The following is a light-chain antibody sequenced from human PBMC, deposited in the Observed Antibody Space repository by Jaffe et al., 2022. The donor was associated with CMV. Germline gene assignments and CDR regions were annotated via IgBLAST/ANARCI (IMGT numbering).Light chain of an antibody. CDR1: QSISIY. J-gene: IGKJ1*01. CDR2: GAS. V-gene: IGKV1-39*01. Sequence: DIQLTQSPSSLSASVGDTVTITCRASQSISIYLNWYQHTPGKAPKLLIYGASRLPSGVPSRFSGSGSGTDFTLTVTSLQPEDFATYFCQQSYVTPPWTFGQGTKVEIK. CDR3: QQSYVTPPWT.